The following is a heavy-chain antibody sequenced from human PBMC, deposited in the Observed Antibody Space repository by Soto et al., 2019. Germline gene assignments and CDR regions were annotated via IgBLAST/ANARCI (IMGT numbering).Heavy chain of an antibody. CDR1: GGPFSSYA. J-gene: IGHJ4*02. CDR2: IIPIFGTA. V-gene: IGHV1-69*12. CDR3: ATDGDCTNGVCPAYYFDY. Sequence: QVQLVQSGAEVKKPGSSVKVSCKASGGPFSSYAISWVRQAPGQGLEWMGGIIPIFGTANYAQKFQGRVTITADESTSTAHMELSSLRSEDTAVYYCATDGDCTNGVCPAYYFDYWGQGTLVTVSS. D-gene: IGHD2-8*01.